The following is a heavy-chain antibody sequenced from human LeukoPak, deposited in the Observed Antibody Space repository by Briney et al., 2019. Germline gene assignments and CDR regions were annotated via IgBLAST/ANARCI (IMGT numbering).Heavy chain of an antibody. Sequence: PGGSLRLSCAASGFTFSSYAMSWVRQAPGKGLEWVSAISGSGGSTYYADSVKGRFTISRDNSKNTLYLQMNSLRAEDTAVYCCAKDKYYYDSSGYPPGGYFDYWGQGTLVTVSS. J-gene: IGHJ4*02. CDR2: ISGSGGST. V-gene: IGHV3-23*01. CDR3: AKDKYYYDSSGYPPGGYFDY. D-gene: IGHD3-22*01. CDR1: GFTFSSYA.